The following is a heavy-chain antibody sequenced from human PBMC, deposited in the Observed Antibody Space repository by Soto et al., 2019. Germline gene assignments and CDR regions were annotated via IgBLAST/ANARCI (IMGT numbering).Heavy chain of an antibody. CDR1: GGSISSSSYY. CDR2: IYYSGST. D-gene: IGHD6-19*01. CDR3: ARLAVDRFDY. Sequence: SETRSLTCTVSGGSISSSSYYWGWIRQPPGKGLEWIGSIYYSGSTYYNPSLKSRVTISVDTSKNQFSLKLSSVTAADTAVYYCARLAVDRFDYWGQGTLVTVSS. V-gene: IGHV4-39*01. J-gene: IGHJ4*02.